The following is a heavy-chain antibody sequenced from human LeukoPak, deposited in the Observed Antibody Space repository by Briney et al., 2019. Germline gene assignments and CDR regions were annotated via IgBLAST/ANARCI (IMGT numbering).Heavy chain of an antibody. J-gene: IGHJ4*02. D-gene: IGHD3-3*01. CDR1: GFTFSSYS. Sequence: PGQSLRPSCTASGFTFSSYSMNWVRQAPGNGLEWLSYTSSSSRTINYADSVKGRFTISRDNSKNSLYLQMNSLRAEDTAVYCCASHYDFWSGPAGLYYFDCWGQGTLVTVSS. V-gene: IGHV3-48*01. CDR3: ASHYDFWSGPAGLYYFDC. CDR2: TSSSSRTI.